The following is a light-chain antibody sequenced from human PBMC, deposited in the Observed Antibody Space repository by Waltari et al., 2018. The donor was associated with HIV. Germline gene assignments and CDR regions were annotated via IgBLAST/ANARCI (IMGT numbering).Light chain of an antibody. CDR3: STHTADDTLA. Sequence: QSALTQPASVSGSPGQSVTISCTGTPSDFGPYNFVSWYQQHPGNVPKFLIYQITSRPSGVPHRFSASRSGNTASLTISGLQAEDEAVYYCSTHTADDTLAFGGGTKLTVL. V-gene: IGLV2-14*03. CDR1: PSDFGPYNF. J-gene: IGLJ3*02. CDR2: QIT.